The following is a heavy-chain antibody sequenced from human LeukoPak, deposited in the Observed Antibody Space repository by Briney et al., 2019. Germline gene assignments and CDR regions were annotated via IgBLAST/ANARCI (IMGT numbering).Heavy chain of an antibody. CDR2: IYYSGST. J-gene: IGHJ4*02. CDR1: GGSISSGGYY. CDR3: ARGEMATIYFDY. V-gene: IGHV4-31*03. Sequence: SETLSLTCTVSGGSISSGGYYWSWLRQHPGKGLEWIGYIYYSGSTYYNPSLKSRVTISVDTSKNQFSLKLSSVTAADTAVYYCARGEMATIYFDYWGQGTLVTVSS. D-gene: IGHD5-24*01.